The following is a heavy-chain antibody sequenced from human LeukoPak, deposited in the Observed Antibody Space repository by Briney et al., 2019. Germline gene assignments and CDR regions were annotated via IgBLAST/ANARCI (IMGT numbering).Heavy chain of an antibody. CDR2: MNQDGSEK. Sequence: GGSLRLSCAASRFTFSESWMSWVRQAPGKGLEWVANMNQDGSEKDYVDSVKGRFTISRDNARESLYLQMSSLRAEDTAVYYCATYTHWVAGDVWGHGTTVTVSS. CDR1: RFTFSESW. D-gene: IGHD3-16*01. J-gene: IGHJ6*02. V-gene: IGHV3-7*01. CDR3: ATYTHWVAGDV.